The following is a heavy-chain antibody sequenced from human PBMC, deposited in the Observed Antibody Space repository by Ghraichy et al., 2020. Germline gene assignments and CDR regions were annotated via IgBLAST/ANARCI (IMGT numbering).Heavy chain of an antibody. Sequence: QTLSLTCAVSGGSINSGAYSWTWARQAPGQGLEWIGYIYHSGNAYYNPSLKSRVSFSVDRSMNRFSLSLNSMTAADTAVYYCAVLASNGVDVWGQGTTVTVSS. CDR3: AVLASNGVDV. CDR2: IYHSGNA. D-gene: IGHD3-3*01. V-gene: IGHV4-30-2*01. J-gene: IGHJ6*02. CDR1: GGSINSGAYS.